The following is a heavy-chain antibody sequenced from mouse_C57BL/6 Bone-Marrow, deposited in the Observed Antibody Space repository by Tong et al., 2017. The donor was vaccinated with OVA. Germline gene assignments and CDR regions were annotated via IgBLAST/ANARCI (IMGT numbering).Heavy chain of an antibody. CDR2: INSDGGST. J-gene: IGHJ2*01. V-gene: IGHV5-2*01. CDR1: EYEFPSHD. Sequence: EVQLQESGGGLVQPGESLKLSCESNEYEFPSHDMSWVRKTPEKRLELVAAINSDGGSTYYPDSVKGRFTISRDNAKNTLYLQMSSLKSEDTAMYYCARHGITTVVVYYFDYWGQGTTLTVSS. D-gene: IGHD1-1*01. CDR3: ARHGITTVVVYYFDY.